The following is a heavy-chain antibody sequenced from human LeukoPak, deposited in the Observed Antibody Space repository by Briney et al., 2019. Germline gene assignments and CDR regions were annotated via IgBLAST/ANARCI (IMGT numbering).Heavy chain of an antibody. CDR1: GGSISSGDYY. J-gene: IGHJ5*02. D-gene: IGHD2-2*02. V-gene: IGHV4-30-4*01. CDR2: IYYSGST. Sequence: PSVTLSLTCTVSGGSISSGDYYWSWIGQPPGKGLEWIGYIYYSGSTYYNPSLKSRVTIAVDTSKNQFSLKLSSVTAADTAVYYCARALHCSSTSCYMGLDWFDPWGQGTLVTVSS. CDR3: ARALHCSSTSCYMGLDWFDP.